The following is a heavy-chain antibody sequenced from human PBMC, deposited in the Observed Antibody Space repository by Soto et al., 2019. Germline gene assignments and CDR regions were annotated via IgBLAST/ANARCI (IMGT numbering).Heavy chain of an antibody. J-gene: IGHJ4*02. CDR1: GGSIGSFY. Sequence: PSETLSLTCTVSGGSIGSFYWSWIRQPPGGTLEWIGYIYASGTTTYNPSLESRVTMSVDMPNNEFSLDLTSVTAADTAVYYCARSHSFDGSIYHYYFDFWGQGTRVTVSS. D-gene: IGHD3-3*02. CDR3: ARSHSFDGSIYHYYFDF. V-gene: IGHV4-59*01. CDR2: IYASGTT.